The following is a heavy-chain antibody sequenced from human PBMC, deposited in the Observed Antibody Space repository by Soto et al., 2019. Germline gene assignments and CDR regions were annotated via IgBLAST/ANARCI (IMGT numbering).Heavy chain of an antibody. J-gene: IGHJ4*02. D-gene: IGHD6-25*01. CDR2: IYYSGST. V-gene: IGHV4-59*08. CDR3: ARSRGGYMRFDY. CDR1: GGSISSYY. Sequence: SETLSLTCTVSGGSISSYYWSWIRQPPGKGLEWIGYIYYSGSTNYNPSLKSRVTISVDTSKNQFSLKLSSVTAADTAVYYCARSRGGYMRFDYWGQGTLVTVSS.